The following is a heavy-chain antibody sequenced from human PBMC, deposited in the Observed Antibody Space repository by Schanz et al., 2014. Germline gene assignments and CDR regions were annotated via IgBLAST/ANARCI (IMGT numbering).Heavy chain of an antibody. D-gene: IGHD5-12*01. CDR2: ISGTTTDT. V-gene: IGHV3-11*05. J-gene: IGHJ4*01. CDR3: ARGQRKATAGLVDY. CDR1: GFTFSDYY. Sequence: QVQLVESGGGLVKPGGSLRLSCAASGFTFSDYYMSWIRQAPGKGLEGVSFISGTTTDTNYADSVKGRFTISRDNAKTSLYLQMSSLRDEDAVEYYCARGQRKATAGLVDYWGHGTLVTVSS.